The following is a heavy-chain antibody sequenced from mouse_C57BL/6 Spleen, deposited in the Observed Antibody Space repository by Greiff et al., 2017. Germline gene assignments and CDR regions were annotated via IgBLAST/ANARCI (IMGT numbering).Heavy chain of an antibody. CDR2: IDPSDSYT. CDR1: GYTFTSYW. V-gene: IGHV1-59*01. Sequence: QVQLQQPGAELVRPGTSVKLSCKASGYTFTSYWMHWVKQRPGQGLEWIGVIDPSDSYTNYNQKFKGKATLTVDTSSSTAYMQLSSLTSEDSAVYYCARGATVVARDYFDYWGQGTTLTVSS. CDR3: ARGATVVARDYFDY. D-gene: IGHD1-1*01. J-gene: IGHJ2*01.